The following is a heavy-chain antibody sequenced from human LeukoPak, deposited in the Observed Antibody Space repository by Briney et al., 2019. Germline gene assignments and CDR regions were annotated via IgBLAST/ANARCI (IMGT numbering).Heavy chain of an antibody. J-gene: IGHJ6*03. Sequence: AASVKVSCKASGGTFSSYAISWVRQAPGQGLEWMGGIIPIFGTANYAQKFQGRVTITADESTSTAYMELSSLRSEDTAVYYCARERRDFTIFGVVEPPRENYYMDVWGKGTTVTVSS. D-gene: IGHD3-3*01. CDR1: GGTFSSYA. V-gene: IGHV1-69*13. CDR2: IIPIFGTA. CDR3: ARERRDFTIFGVVEPPRENYYMDV.